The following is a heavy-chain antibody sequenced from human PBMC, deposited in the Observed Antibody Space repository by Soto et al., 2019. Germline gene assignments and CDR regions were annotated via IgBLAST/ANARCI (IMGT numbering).Heavy chain of an antibody. D-gene: IGHD3-3*01. V-gene: IGHV3-48*02. CDR2: ISSSSSTI. CDR1: GFTFSSYS. Sequence: SGGSLRLSCAASGFTFSSYSMNWVRQAPGKGLEWVSYISSSSSTIYYADSVKGRFTISRDNAKNSLYLQMNSLRDEDTAVYYCARESRFLEWLSLNWFDPWGQGT. CDR3: ARESRFLEWLSLNWFDP. J-gene: IGHJ5*02.